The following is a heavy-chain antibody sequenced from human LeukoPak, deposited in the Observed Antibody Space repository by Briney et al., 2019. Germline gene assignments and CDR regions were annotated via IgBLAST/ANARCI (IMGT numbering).Heavy chain of an antibody. V-gene: IGHV4-59*01. CDR1: GGSISSYY. Sequence: SETLSLTCTVSGGSISSYYWSWIRQPPGKGLGWIGYIYYSGSTNYNPSLKSRVTISVDTSKNQFSLKLSSVTAADTAVYYCAREGRDGPKDYWGQGTLVTVSS. CDR2: IYYSGST. CDR3: AREGRDGPKDY. J-gene: IGHJ4*02. D-gene: IGHD5-24*01.